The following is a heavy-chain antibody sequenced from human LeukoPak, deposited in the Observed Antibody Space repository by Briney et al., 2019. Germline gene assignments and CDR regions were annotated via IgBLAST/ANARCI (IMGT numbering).Heavy chain of an antibody. Sequence: SETLSLTCTVSGGSISSYYWSWIRQPPGKGLEWIGYIYYSGSTNYNPSLKSRVTISVDTSKNQFSLKLSSVTAADTAVYCCARRSGWRAFDIWGQGTMVTVSS. V-gene: IGHV4-59*01. CDR1: GGSISSYY. CDR3: ARRSGWRAFDI. J-gene: IGHJ3*02. D-gene: IGHD6-19*01. CDR2: IYYSGST.